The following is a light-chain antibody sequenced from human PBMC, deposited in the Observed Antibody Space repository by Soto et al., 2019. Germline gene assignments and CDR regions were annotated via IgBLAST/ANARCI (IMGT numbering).Light chain of an antibody. V-gene: IGLV2-14*01. CDR2: EVS. J-gene: IGLJ1*01. CDR1: NNDVGAYNY. CDR3: TSFTTSSAYV. Sequence: QSALTQPASVSGSPGQRITISCSGTNNDVGAYNYVSWYQQYPGKAPKLMIYEVSNRPSGIPSRFSGSKSGNTASLTISGLQAEDEADYYCTSFTTSSAYVFGTGTKVTVL.